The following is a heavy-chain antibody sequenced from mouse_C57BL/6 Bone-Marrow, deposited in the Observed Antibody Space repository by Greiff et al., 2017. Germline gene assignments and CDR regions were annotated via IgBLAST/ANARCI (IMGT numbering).Heavy chain of an antibody. CDR1: GYTFTSYW. CDR2: IDPSDSYT. J-gene: IGHJ4*01. V-gene: IGHV1-50*01. D-gene: IGHD1-1*01. Sequence: VQLQESGAELVKPGASVKLSCKASGYTFTSYWMQWVKQRPGQGLEWIGEIDPSDSYTNYNQKFKGKATLTVDTSSSTAYMQLSSLTSEDSAVYYCARMSGSSPLDYWGQGTSVTVSS. CDR3: ARMSGSSPLDY.